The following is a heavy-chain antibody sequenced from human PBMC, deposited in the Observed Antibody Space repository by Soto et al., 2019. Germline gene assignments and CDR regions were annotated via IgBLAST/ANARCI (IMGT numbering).Heavy chain of an antibody. CDR2: ISGSGSSI. CDR1: GFTFSDYY. J-gene: IGHJ6*02. V-gene: IGHV3-11*01. D-gene: IGHD2-15*01. Sequence: QVQLVESGGGLVKPGGSLRLSCAASGFTFSDYYLSWIRQAPGKGLEWVSYISGSGSSIYYADSVKGRFTISRDNAKNSLYLQMNSLRAEDTAVYYCARDMDIVVVVAATRAYGMDVWGQGTTVTVSS. CDR3: ARDMDIVVVVAATRAYGMDV.